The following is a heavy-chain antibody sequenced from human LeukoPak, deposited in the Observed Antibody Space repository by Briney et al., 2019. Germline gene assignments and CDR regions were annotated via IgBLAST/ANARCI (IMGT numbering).Heavy chain of an antibody. CDR1: GGSFSGYY. CDR3: ARTLRYFDWLAKYHYYIDV. Sequence: SETLSLTCAVYGGSFSGYYWTWIRQSPGKGLEWIGEINHSGSTNYNASLKSRVTISVDTSKNQFSLKLNSVTAADTAVYYCARTLRYFDWLAKYHYYIDVWGKGTTVTVSS. J-gene: IGHJ6*03. CDR2: INHSGST. V-gene: IGHV4-34*01. D-gene: IGHD3-9*01.